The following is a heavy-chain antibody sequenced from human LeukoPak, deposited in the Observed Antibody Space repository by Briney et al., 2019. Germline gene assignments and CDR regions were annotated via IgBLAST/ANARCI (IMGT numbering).Heavy chain of an antibody. CDR2: INPNSGGT. Sequence: ASVKVSCKASGYTFTGYYMHWVRQAPGQGLEWMGWINPNSGGTNYAQKFQGRITMTRDTSITTAYMELSRLTSDDTAVYYCARTRGGYSYGYPGYFQHWGQGTLVTVSS. CDR3: ARTRGGYSYGYPGYFQH. CDR1: GYTFTGYY. D-gene: IGHD5-18*01. V-gene: IGHV1-2*02. J-gene: IGHJ1*01.